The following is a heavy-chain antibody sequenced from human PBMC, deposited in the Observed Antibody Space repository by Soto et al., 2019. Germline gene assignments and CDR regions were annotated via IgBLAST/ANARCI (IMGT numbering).Heavy chain of an antibody. CDR1: GFTFSSYA. V-gene: IGHV3-30-3*01. CDR2: ISYDGSNK. D-gene: IGHD6-13*01. J-gene: IGHJ6*02. CDR3: ARDLDLRSSSTHYYYYYGMDV. Sequence: QVQLVESGGGVVQPGRSLRLSCAASGFTFSSYAMHWVRQAPGKGLEWVAVISYDGSNKYYADSVKGRFTISRDNSKNTLYLQMNSLRAEDTAVYYCARDLDLRSSSTHYYYYYGMDVWGQGTTVTVSS.